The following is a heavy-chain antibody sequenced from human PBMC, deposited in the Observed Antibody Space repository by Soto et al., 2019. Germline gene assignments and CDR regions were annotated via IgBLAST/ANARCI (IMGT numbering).Heavy chain of an antibody. CDR1: GDTFSCYA. V-gene: IGHV1-18*01. CDR3: AMVVDTAMSSYYYGMDV. Sequence: GASVKVSCKASGDTFSCYAISWLRQAPGQGLEWMGWISAYNGNTNYAQKLQGRVTMTTDTSTSTAYMELRSLRSDDTAVYYCAMVVDTAMSSYYYGMDVWGQGTTVTV. CDR2: ISAYNGNT. D-gene: IGHD5-18*01. J-gene: IGHJ6*02.